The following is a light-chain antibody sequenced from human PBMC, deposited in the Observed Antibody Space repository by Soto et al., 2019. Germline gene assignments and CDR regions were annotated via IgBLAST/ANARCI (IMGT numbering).Light chain of an antibody. Sequence: DIQMTQSPASVSASVGDRVTITCRASQSVSTWVAWFQQKPGQAPKLLIYAASVLQSGVPSRFSGSGSGTEFTLTITSLQPEDSATYYCQQANSFPVTFGQGTKLEI. V-gene: IGKV1D-12*01. J-gene: IGKJ2*01. CDR2: AAS. CDR1: QSVSTW. CDR3: QQANSFPVT.